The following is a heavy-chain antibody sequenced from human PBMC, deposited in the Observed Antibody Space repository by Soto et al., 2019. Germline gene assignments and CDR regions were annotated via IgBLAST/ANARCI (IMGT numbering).Heavy chain of an antibody. D-gene: IGHD3-22*01. CDR1: AFTLSSDR. V-gene: IGHV3-74*01. CDR3: ADRAPPGICFVI. CDR2: INSDGSST. J-gene: IGHJ3*02. Sequence: RRSLRLSYTATAFTLSSDRMHWVRQAPGKGLVWVSRINSDGSSTSYADSVKGRFTISRDNAKNTLYLQMNSLRAEDTAVYYCADRAPPGICFVIRGQG.